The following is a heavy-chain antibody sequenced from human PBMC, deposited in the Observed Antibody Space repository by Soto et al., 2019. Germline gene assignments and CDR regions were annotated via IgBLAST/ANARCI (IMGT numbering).Heavy chain of an antibody. V-gene: IGHV3-7*03. CDR2: IKQDGSEN. Sequence: VQLVESGGGLVQPGGSLRLSCAASGFTFSSYWMSWVRQAPGKGLEWVANIKQDGSENYYVDSVKGRFTISRDNAKNSLYLQMNSLRAEDTAVYYCARDLYVAVAGTSVYWGQGTLVTVSS. CDR3: ARDLYVAVAGTSVY. CDR1: GFTFSSYW. D-gene: IGHD6-19*01. J-gene: IGHJ4*02.